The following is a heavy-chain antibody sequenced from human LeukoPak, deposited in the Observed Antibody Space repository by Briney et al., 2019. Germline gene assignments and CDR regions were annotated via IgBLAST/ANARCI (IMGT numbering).Heavy chain of an antibody. CDR3: ARVRSSSWCGGGYFDY. V-gene: IGHV1-18*01. CDR1: GYTFTSYG. D-gene: IGHD6-13*01. CDR2: ISPYNGNT. J-gene: IGHJ4*02. Sequence: GASVKVSCKASGYTFTSYGISWVRQAPGQGLEWMGWISPYNGNTNYAQKLQGRVTMTTDTSTSTAYMELRSLRSDDTAVYYCARVRSSSWCGGGYFDYWGQGTLVTVSS.